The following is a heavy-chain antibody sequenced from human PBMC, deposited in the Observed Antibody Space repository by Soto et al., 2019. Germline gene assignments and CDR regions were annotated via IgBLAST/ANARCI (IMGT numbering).Heavy chain of an antibody. Sequence: QVQLQESGPGLVKPSQTLSLTCTVSGGSISSGGYYWSWIRQHPGKGLEWIGYIYYSGSTYYNPSRKSRVTISVDTSKNQCSLKLSSVTAADTAVYYCARDLVTPPNWFDPWGQGTLVTVSS. CDR2: IYYSGST. CDR3: ARDLVTPPNWFDP. V-gene: IGHV4-31*03. CDR1: GGSISSGGYY. J-gene: IGHJ5*02.